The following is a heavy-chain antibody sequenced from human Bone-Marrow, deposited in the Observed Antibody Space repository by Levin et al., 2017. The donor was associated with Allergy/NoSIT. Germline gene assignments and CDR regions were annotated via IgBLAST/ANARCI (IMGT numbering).Heavy chain of an antibody. CDR3: ARQATAAPPYFDY. D-gene: IGHD6-13*01. J-gene: IGHJ4*02. CDR1: GGSISTYY. Sequence: PSETLSLTCTVSGGSISTYYWSWIRQPPGKGLEWIGSIFYSGSTNYNPSLKSRGTISVDTSRNHLSLNLSSVTAADTAVYYCARQATAAPPYFDYWGQGTLVTVSS. CDR2: IFYSGST. V-gene: IGHV4-59*08.